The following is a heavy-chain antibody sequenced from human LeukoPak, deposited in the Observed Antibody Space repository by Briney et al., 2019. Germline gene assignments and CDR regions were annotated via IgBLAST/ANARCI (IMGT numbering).Heavy chain of an antibody. V-gene: IGHV4-59*01. J-gene: IGHJ4*02. CDR2: IYYSGST. CDR3: AREGSSSSWDY. D-gene: IGHD6-13*01. CDR1: GGSISSYY. Sequence: SETLSLTCTVSGGSISSYYWSWIRHPHGKGLEWIGYIYYSGSTNYNPSLKSRVTISVDTSKNQFSLKLSSVTAADTAVYYCAREGSSSSWDYWGQGTLVTVSS.